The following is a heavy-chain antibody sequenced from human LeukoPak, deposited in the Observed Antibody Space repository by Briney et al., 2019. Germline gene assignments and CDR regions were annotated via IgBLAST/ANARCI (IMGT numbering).Heavy chain of an antibody. CDR2: INHSGGT. CDR1: GGSFSGYY. J-gene: IGHJ4*02. Sequence: SETLSLTCAVYGGSFSGYYWSWIRQPPGKGLEWIGEINHSGGTNYNPSLKSRVTISVDTSKNQFSLKLSSVTAADTAVYYCARVYYDSSGYPKKLKNYFDYWGQGTLVTVSS. D-gene: IGHD3-22*01. V-gene: IGHV4-34*01. CDR3: ARVYYDSSGYPKKLKNYFDY.